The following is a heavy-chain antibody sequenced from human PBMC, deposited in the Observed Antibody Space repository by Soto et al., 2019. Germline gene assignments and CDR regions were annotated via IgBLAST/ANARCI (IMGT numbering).Heavy chain of an antibody. CDR2: ISYDGSNK. D-gene: IGHD3-22*01. CDR1: GFTFSSYG. V-gene: IGHV3-30*18. J-gene: IGHJ4*02. Sequence: PGGSLRLSCAASGFTFSSYGMHWVRQAPGKGLEWVAVISYDGSNKYYADSVKGRFTISRDNSKNTLYLQMNSLRAEDTAVYYCAKGHYSVITAHLDYWGQGTLVTVSS. CDR3: AKGHYSVITAHLDY.